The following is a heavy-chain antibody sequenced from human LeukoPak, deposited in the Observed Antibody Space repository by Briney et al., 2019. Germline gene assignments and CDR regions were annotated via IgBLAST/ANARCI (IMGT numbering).Heavy chain of an antibody. J-gene: IGHJ4*02. Sequence: SETLFLTCTVSGGSISSSSYYWGWIRQPPGKGLEWIGSIYYSGSTYYNPSLKSRVTISVDTSKNQFSLKLSSVTAADTAVYYCASGSGALDYWGQGTLVTVSS. CDR1: GGSISSSSYY. CDR3: ASGSGALDY. V-gene: IGHV4-39*01. D-gene: IGHD6-19*01. CDR2: IYYSGST.